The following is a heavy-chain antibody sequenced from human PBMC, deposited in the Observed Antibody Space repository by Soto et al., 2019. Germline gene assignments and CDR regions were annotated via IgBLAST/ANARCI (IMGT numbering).Heavy chain of an antibody. V-gene: IGHV4-39*01. CDR1: GGSISSSSYY. J-gene: IGHJ6*02. CDR3: ARRSGTGMDV. D-gene: IGHD3-10*01. CDR2: IYYSGST. Sequence: PSETLSLTCTVSGGSISSSSYYWGWIRQPPGKGLEWIGSIYYSGSTYYNPSLKSRVTISVDTSKKQFSLKLTSVTAADTAVYYCARRSGTGMDVWGQGNTVTVS.